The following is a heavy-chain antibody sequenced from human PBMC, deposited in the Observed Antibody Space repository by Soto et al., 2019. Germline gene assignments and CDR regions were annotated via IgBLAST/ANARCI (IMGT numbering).Heavy chain of an antibody. CDR1: VFTFSDYY. V-gene: IGHV3-11*01. D-gene: IGHD3-22*01. Sequence: PGGYLRLSCAASVFTFSDYYMSEIRQAPGKGLDWVSYISSSGSTIYYADSVKGRFTISRDNAKNSLYLQMNSLRAEDTAVYYCARDPHSYDTSQPFADYWGQGTLVTVSS. J-gene: IGHJ4*02. CDR3: ARDPHSYDTSQPFADY. CDR2: ISSSGSTI.